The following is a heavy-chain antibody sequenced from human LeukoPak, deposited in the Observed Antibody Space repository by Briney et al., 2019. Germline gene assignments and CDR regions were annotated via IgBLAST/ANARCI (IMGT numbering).Heavy chain of an antibody. CDR2: IYYIGTT. D-gene: IGHD3-10*01. V-gene: IGHV4-59*12. CDR1: GGSISSYY. Sequence: PSETLSLTCTVSGGSISSYYWSWIRQPPGKGLEWIGYIYYIGTTKFNPSLKSRVTISLDTSKNQFSLKLSSVTAADTAVYYCAREILNYYGSGSYLLGWGQGTLVTVSS. J-gene: IGHJ4*02. CDR3: AREILNYYGSGSYLLG.